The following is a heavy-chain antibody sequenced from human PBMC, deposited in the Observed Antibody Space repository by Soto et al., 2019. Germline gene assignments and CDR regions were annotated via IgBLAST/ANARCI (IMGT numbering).Heavy chain of an antibody. D-gene: IGHD1-26*01. CDR2: ISYDGSNK. Sequence: GGSLRLSCAASGFTFSSYAMHWVRQAPGKGLEWVAVISYDGSNKYYADSVKGRFTISRDNSKNTLYLQMNSLRAEDTAVYYCARESGSYYDYRAQGTLVTVSS. CDR3: ARESGSYYDY. V-gene: IGHV3-30-3*01. J-gene: IGHJ4*02. CDR1: GFTFSSYA.